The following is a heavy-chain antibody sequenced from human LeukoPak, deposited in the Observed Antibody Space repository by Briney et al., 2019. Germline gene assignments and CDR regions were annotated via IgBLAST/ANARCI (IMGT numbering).Heavy chain of an antibody. D-gene: IGHD4-11*01. V-gene: IGHV3-7*01. J-gene: IGHJ1*01. Sequence: PGGSLRLSCAANGFTFSNYWMAWVRQAPGKGLEWVANVQHIGGETYYVDSVKGRFTISRDNAKNSVYLQMNSLGADDTAVYYCATYSILNAREFRYWGQGTLVTVTS. CDR3: ATYSILNAREFRY. CDR1: GFTFSNYW. CDR2: VQHIGGET.